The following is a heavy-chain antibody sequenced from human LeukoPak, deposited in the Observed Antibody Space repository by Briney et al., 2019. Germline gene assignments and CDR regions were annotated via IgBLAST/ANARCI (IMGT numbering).Heavy chain of an antibody. V-gene: IGHV6-1*01. CDR3: ARVRFSAFDI. J-gene: IGHJ3*02. Sequence: SQTLSLTCAISGDSVSSNSASWNWIRQSPSRGLEWLGRIYYRSKWYNDYAVSVKGRITINPDTSKNQFSLKLSSVTAADTAVYYCARVRFSAFDIWGQGTMVTVSS. CDR1: GDSVSSNSAS. D-gene: IGHD3-10*01. CDR2: IYYRSKWYN.